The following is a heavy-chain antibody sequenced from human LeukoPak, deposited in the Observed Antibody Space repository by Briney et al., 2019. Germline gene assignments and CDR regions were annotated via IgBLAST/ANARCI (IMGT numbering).Heavy chain of an antibody. Sequence: PGGSLRLSCAASGFTFSNYWMSWVRQAPGKGLEWVANMKQDGSVKYYVDSMKGRFTISRDNAKNSLYLQMNRLRAEDTAVYFCARIGYSSSSFDYWGQGILVTVYS. V-gene: IGHV3-7*03. CDR3: ARIGYSSSSFDY. CDR1: GFTFSNYW. J-gene: IGHJ4*02. D-gene: IGHD6-6*01. CDR2: MKQDGSVK.